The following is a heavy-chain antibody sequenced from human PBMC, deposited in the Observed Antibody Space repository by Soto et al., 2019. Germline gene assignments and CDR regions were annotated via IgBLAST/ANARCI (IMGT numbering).Heavy chain of an antibody. CDR1: GGTFSSYA. J-gene: IGHJ6*02. V-gene: IGHV1-69*06. Sequence: SVKVSCKASGGTFSSYAISWVRQAPGQGLEWMGGIIPIFGTANYAQKFQGRVTITADKSTSTAYMELSSLRSEDTAVYYCARDPQLLWFGELLYYGMDVWGQGTTVTVSS. CDR3: ARDPQLLWFGELLYYGMDV. D-gene: IGHD3-10*01. CDR2: IIPIFGTA.